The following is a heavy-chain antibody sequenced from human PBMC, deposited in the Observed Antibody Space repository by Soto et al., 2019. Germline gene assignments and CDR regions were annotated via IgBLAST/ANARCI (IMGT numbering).Heavy chain of an antibody. V-gene: IGHV4-59*11. J-gene: IGHJ3*02. Sequence: PSETLSLTCIVSGGSLSYRYWSWIRQPPGKELEWIAYIYYSGSTNYSPSLRNRLTVSVDTAKNQFSLKLSSVTAPDTAVYYCASASGGGTTRSAFDIWGQGTMVTVSS. CDR1: GGSLSYRY. CDR3: ASASGGGTTRSAFDI. CDR2: IYYSGST. D-gene: IGHD6-25*01.